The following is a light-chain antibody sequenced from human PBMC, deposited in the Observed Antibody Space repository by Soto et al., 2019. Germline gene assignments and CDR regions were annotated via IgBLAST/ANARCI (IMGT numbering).Light chain of an antibody. CDR2: EVS. J-gene: IGLJ2*01. V-gene: IGLV2-14*01. CDR3: CSYTTSSPVV. Sequence: QSVLTQPASVSGSPGQSITISCTGTNNDIGNYNYVSWYQQHPGKAPKLIIYEVSNRPSGVSNRFSGSKSGNTASLTISGLQAEDEAHYYCCSYTTSSPVVFGGGTKLTVL. CDR1: NNDIGNYNY.